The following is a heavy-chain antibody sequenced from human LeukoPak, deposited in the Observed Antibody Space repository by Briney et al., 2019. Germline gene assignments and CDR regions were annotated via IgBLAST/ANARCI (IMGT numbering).Heavy chain of an antibody. V-gene: IGHV4-4*07. CDR3: ASASLKGMLRYFVWLLVN. D-gene: IGHD3-9*01. Sequence: SETLSLTCTVSGGSISSYYWSWIRQPAAKGLEWIGRIYTSGSTDYNPSIKSRVNMSVDTSKNQFSLKLSSVTAADTAVYYCASASLKGMLRYFVWLLVNWGQGTLVTVSS. J-gene: IGHJ4*02. CDR1: GGSISSYY. CDR2: IYTSGST.